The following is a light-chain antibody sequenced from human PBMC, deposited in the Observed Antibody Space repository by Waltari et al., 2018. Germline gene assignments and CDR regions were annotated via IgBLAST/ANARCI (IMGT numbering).Light chain of an antibody. CDR2: WSS. J-gene: IGKJ5*01. CDR3: QQYYSTPIT. V-gene: IGKV4-1*01. Sequence: DIVMTQSPDSLAVSLGERATINCKSSQSVFYSSNNKDYLAWYQHKPGQPPRLLIYWSSNRESGVPDRFSGRGSGTDFTLTSSSLQAEDVAVYYCQQYYSTPITFGQGTRLEIK. CDR1: QSVFYSSNNKDY.